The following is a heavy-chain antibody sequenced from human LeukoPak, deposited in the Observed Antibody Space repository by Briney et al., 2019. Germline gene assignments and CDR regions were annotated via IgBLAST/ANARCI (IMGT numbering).Heavy chain of an antibody. J-gene: IGHJ4*02. CDR1: GGSISSGGYY. CDR3: AREEIAAAGNFDS. Sequence: PSETLSLTCSVSGGSISSGGYYWSWIRQHPGKGLEWIGHIYNSGSTYYNPSLMSRVIISLDTSQNQFSLKLSSVTAADTAVYYCAREEIAAAGNFDSWGQGTLVTVSS. D-gene: IGHD6-13*01. CDR2: IYNSGST. V-gene: IGHV4-31*03.